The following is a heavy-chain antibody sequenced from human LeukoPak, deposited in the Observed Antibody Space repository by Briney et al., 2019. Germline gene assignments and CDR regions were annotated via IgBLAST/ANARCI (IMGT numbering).Heavy chain of an antibody. V-gene: IGHV3-33*08. CDR3: AKSYSGNYNDAFGI. CDR1: GFTFSNYG. J-gene: IGHJ3*02. CDR2: IWSGGTDK. D-gene: IGHD1-26*01. Sequence: PGRSLRLSCAASGFTFSNYGMHWVRQAPGKGLEWVAVIWSGGTDKYYADSVKGRFTVSRDNSKNTLYLQMNSLRAEDTAVYYCAKSYSGNYNDAFGIWGQGTMVTVSS.